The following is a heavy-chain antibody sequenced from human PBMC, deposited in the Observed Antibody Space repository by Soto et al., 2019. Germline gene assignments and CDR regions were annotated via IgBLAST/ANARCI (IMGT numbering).Heavy chain of an antibody. CDR1: GYTFTSYG. V-gene: IGHV1-18*01. J-gene: IGHJ4*02. CDR2: ISAYNGNT. Sequence: ASVKVSCKASGYTFTSYGISWVRQAPGQGLEWMGWISAYNGNTNYAQKLQGRVTMTTDTSTSTAYMELRSLRSDDTAVYYCARDQPYYYGSGSYQAVDYWGQGTLVTVSS. CDR3: ARDQPYYYGSGSYQAVDY. D-gene: IGHD3-10*01.